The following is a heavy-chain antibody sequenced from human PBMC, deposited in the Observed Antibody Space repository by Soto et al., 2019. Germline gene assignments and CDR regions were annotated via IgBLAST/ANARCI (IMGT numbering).Heavy chain of an antibody. Sequence: EVQLVESGGGLVQPGGSLRLSCAASGFTFSSYSMNWVRQAPGKGLEWVSYISSSSSTIYYADSVKGRFTISRDNAKNSLYLQMNSLRDEDTAVYYCARGYQWLVPGVYFDYWGQGTLVTVSS. V-gene: IGHV3-48*02. D-gene: IGHD6-19*01. CDR2: ISSSSSTI. J-gene: IGHJ4*02. CDR1: GFTFSSYS. CDR3: ARGYQWLVPGVYFDY.